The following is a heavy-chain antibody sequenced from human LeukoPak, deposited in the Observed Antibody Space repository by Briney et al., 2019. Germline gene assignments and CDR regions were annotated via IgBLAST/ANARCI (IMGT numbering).Heavy chain of an antibody. CDR2: ISGSGNSR. D-gene: IGHD3-10*01. J-gene: IGHJ4*02. V-gene: IGHV3-23*01. Sequence: GGSLKLSCAASGFTFSNYAMSWVRQAPGKGLEWVSAISGSGNSRYHADSVKGRFTISRDNSKNTLYLQMNSLRAEDTAVYYCAKEAREYGYYFDYWGQGTQVTVSS. CDR1: GFTFSNYA. CDR3: AKEAREYGYYFDY.